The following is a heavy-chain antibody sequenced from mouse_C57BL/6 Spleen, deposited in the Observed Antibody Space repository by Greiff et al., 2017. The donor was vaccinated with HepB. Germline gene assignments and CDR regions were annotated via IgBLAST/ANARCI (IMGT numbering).Heavy chain of an antibody. Sequence: QVQLKQPGTELVKPGASVKLSCKASGYTFTSYWMHWVKQRPGQGLEWIGNLNPSNGGTNYNEKFKSKATLSVDKSSSTAYMQLSSLTSEDSSVYYCASERYDYDETWFAYWGQGTLVTVSA. V-gene: IGHV1-53*01. CDR3: ASERYDYDETWFAY. D-gene: IGHD2-4*01. J-gene: IGHJ3*01. CDR1: GYTFTSYW. CDR2: LNPSNGGT.